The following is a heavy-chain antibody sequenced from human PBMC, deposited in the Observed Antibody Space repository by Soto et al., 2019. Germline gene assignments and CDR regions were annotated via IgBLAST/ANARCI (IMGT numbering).Heavy chain of an antibody. D-gene: IGHD3-10*01. CDR3: ARGIIIDADYYFDY. J-gene: IGHJ4*02. Sequence: QVRLQESGPGLVKPSGTLSLTCGVSGGSISSSYWWSWVRQPPGKGLEWIGEIYHSGSTNYNPSLKSRPTISVDKSKSHFSLRLSSVTAADTAVYYCARGIIIDADYYFDYWGQGTLVTVSS. V-gene: IGHV4-4*02. CDR1: GGSISSSYW. CDR2: IYHSGST.